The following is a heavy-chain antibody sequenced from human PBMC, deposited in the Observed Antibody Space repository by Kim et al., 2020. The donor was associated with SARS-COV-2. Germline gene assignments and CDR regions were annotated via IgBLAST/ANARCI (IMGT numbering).Heavy chain of an antibody. J-gene: IGHJ4*02. V-gene: IGHV3-23*01. D-gene: IGHD2-15*01. Sequence: KGRFTSSRDNSKNTLYLQMSSLRAEDTAVYYCAKDLQNFVVVVAATFIYWGQGTLVTVSS. CDR3: AKDLQNFVVVVAATFIY.